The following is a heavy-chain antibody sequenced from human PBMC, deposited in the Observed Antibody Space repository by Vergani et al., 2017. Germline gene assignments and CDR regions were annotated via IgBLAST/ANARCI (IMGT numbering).Heavy chain of an antibody. D-gene: IGHD3-10*01. J-gene: IGHJ4*02. V-gene: IGHV3-21*01. CDR3: ARDRSMLLWFGELLTDSDY. CDR2: ISSSSSYI. Sequence: EVQLVESGGGVVQPGGSLRLSCAASGFTFSSYAMSWVRQAPGKGLEWVSSISSSSSYIYYADSVKGRFTISRDNAKNSLYLQMNSLRAEDTAVYYCARDRSMLLWFGELLTDSDYWGQGTLVTVSS. CDR1: GFTFSSYA.